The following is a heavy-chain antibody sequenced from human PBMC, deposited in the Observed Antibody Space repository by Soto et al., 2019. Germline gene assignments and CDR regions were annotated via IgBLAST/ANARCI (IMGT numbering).Heavy chain of an antibody. V-gene: IGHV4-59*08. D-gene: IGHD1-1*01. Sequence: QVQLQESGPGLVKPSETLSLTCTVSGGSITSYYWSWIRQPPGKGLEWIGYIHHNGNTNYKPSLKSRVTMSLDTSKNPLPLRLNSVTAADTDVYYCARPAMTTHNWFFDLWGRGTLVTVSS. J-gene: IGHJ2*01. CDR1: GGSITSYY. CDR2: IHHNGNT. CDR3: ARPAMTTHNWFFDL.